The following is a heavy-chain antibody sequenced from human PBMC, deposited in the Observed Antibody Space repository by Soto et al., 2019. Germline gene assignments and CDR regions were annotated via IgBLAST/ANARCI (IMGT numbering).Heavy chain of an antibody. J-gene: IGHJ6*03. Sequence: ASVKVSCKASGYTFTSYGISWVRQAPGQGLEWMGWISAYNGNTNYAQKLQGRVTMTTDTSTSTAYMELRSLRSDDTAVYYCAREPEPYRRAYYYYYYMDVWGKGTTVTVSS. V-gene: IGHV1-18*01. CDR3: AREPEPYRRAYYYYYYMDV. CDR2: ISAYNGNT. D-gene: IGHD1-26*01. CDR1: GYTFTSYG.